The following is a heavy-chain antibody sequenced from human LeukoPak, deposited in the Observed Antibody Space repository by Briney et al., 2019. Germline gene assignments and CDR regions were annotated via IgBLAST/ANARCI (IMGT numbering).Heavy chain of an antibody. Sequence: GGSLRLSCAASGFTFSGSAMHWVRQASGKGLEWVGRIRSKANSYATAYAASVKGRFTISRDDSKNTAYLQMNSLKTEDTAVYYCTSFPNYYGSGSYICYWGQGTLVTVSS. CDR1: GFTFSGSA. CDR3: TSFPNYYGSGSYICY. V-gene: IGHV3-73*01. J-gene: IGHJ4*02. D-gene: IGHD3-10*01. CDR2: IRSKANSYAT.